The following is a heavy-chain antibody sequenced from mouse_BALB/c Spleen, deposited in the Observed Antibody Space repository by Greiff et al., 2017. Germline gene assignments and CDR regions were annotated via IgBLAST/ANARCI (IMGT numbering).Heavy chain of an antibody. CDR2: INPSNGRT. CDR3: ARGEAWFAY. Sequence: VQLQQSGAELVKPGASVKLSCKASGYTFTSYWMHWVKQRPGQGLEWIGEINPSNGRTNYNEKFKSKATLTVDKSSSTAYMQLSSLTSEDSAVYYCARGEAWFAYWGQGTLVTVSA. CDR1: GYTFTSYW. J-gene: IGHJ3*01. V-gene: IGHV1S81*02.